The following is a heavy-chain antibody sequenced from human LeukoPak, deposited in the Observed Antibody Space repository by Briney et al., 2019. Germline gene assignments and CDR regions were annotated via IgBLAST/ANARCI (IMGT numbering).Heavy chain of an antibody. Sequence: GESLKISCKGSGYSFTSYWIGWVRQMPGKGLEGMGIIYPGYSDTRYSPSFQGQVTISADKFISTAYLQCSSLKASDTAMYYCARVYSGSYYWFDPWGQGTLVTVSS. D-gene: IGHD1-26*01. CDR1: GYSFTSYW. V-gene: IGHV5-51*01. J-gene: IGHJ5*02. CDR2: IYPGYSDT. CDR3: ARVYSGSYYWFDP.